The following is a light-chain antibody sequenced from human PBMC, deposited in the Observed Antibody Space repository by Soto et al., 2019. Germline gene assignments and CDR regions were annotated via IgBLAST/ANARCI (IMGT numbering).Light chain of an antibody. CDR1: QSVSGN. CDR3: QQYHNWPPGLT. CDR2: GAS. J-gene: IGKJ4*01. V-gene: IGKV3-15*01. Sequence: EALITQSAATLSVSPGERVTLSCTVSQSVSGNLAWYQQKPGQAPRLLIHGASTRATDIPARFSGSGSGTEFTLTITSLQSEDFAVYYCQQYHNWPPGLTFGGGTKVDIK.